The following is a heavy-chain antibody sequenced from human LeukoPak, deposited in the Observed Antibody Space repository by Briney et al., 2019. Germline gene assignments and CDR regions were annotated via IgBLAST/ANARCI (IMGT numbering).Heavy chain of an antibody. D-gene: IGHD5-12*01. CDR2: INSDGSST. CDR3: TRGYVGIDY. CDR1: GFTFSSYA. V-gene: IGHV3-74*01. Sequence: QPGGSLRLSCATSGFTFSSYAMSWLRQAPGKGLVWVSRINSDGSSTIYADSVKGRFTISRDNAKSTLYLQMNSLRAEDTALYYCTRGYVGIDYWGQGTLVTVSS. J-gene: IGHJ4*02.